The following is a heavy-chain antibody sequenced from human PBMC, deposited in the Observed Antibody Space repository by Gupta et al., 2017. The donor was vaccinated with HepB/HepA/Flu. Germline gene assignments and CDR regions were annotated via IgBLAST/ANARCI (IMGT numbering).Heavy chain of an antibody. Sequence: EVQLVQSGAEVKKPGATVKISCKVSGYTFTDYYMHWVQQAPGKGLEWMGLVDPEDGETIYAEKFQGRVTITADTSTDTAYMELSSLRSEDTAVYYCATSPYCSGGSCHYYMDVWGKGTTVTVSS. J-gene: IGHJ6*03. CDR2: VDPEDGET. CDR3: ATSPYCSGGSCHYYMDV. CDR1: GYTFTDYY. D-gene: IGHD2-15*01. V-gene: IGHV1-69-2*01.